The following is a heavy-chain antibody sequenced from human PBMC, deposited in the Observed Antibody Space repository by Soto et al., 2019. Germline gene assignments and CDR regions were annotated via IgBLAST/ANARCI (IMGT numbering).Heavy chain of an antibody. V-gene: IGHV4-30-4*08. CDR2: ISYSGSA. J-gene: IGHJ4*02. CDR1: GASIRRGAYF. D-gene: IGHD2-15*01. Sequence: SETPSLTCAVSGASIRRGAYFSSWIRQLPGKGLEWIGFISYSGSAYYNPSLKSRVTISVDTSKNQFSLNLSFVTAADTAVYYCATMGTPATGLYYFDYWGQGTLVTVSS. CDR3: ATMGTPATGLYYFDY.